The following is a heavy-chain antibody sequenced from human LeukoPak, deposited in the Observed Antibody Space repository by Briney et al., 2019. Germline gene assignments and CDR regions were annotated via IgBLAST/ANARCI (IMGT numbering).Heavy chain of an antibody. Sequence: GASVKVSFKASGYTFTCYYMHWVRQAPGQGLEWMGWINPNSGGTNYAQKVQGRVNMTRDTSISTAYMEVSRLRSDDTAVYYCARVWYYYDSKTRAFDIWGQGTMVTVSS. V-gene: IGHV1-2*02. J-gene: IGHJ3*02. CDR3: ARVWYYYDSKTRAFDI. D-gene: IGHD3-22*01. CDR2: INPNSGGT. CDR1: GYTFTCYY.